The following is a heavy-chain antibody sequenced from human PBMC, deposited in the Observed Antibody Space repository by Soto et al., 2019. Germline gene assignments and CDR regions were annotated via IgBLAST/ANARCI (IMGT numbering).Heavy chain of an antibody. CDR1: GGSISSGDYY. J-gene: IGHJ4*02. CDR3: ARGSYYYDSSGYYYLRYFDY. D-gene: IGHD3-22*01. V-gene: IGHV4-30-4*01. CDR2: IYYSGST. Sequence: SETLSLTCTVSGGSISSGDYYWSWIRQPPGKGLEWIGYIYYSGSTYYNPSLKSRVTISVDTSKNQFSLKLSSVTAADTAVYYCARGSYYYDSSGYYYLRYFDYWGQGTLVTVSS.